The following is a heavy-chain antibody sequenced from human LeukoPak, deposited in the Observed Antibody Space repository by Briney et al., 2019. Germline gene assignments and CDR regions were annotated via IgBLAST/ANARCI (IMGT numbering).Heavy chain of an antibody. Sequence: GGSLRLSCAASTFTLSSYNMNWVRQAPGKGLEWVSSISYSGSYIYYRDSVKGRFTISRDNSKNTLYLQMNSLRAEDTAVYYCARDYDSSFDYWGQGTLVTVSS. D-gene: IGHD3-3*01. CDR3: ARDYDSSFDY. V-gene: IGHV3-21*04. J-gene: IGHJ4*02. CDR2: ISYSGSYI. CDR1: TFTLSSYN.